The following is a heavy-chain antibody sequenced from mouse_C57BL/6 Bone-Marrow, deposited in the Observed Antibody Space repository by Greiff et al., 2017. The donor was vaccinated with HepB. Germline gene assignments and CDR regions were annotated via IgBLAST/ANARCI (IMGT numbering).Heavy chain of an antibody. J-gene: IGHJ3*01. CDR2: IHPNSGST. CDR1: GYTFTSYW. Sequence: QVQLQQPGAELVKPGASVKLSCKASGYTFTSYWMHWVKQRPGQGLEWIGMIHPNSGSTNYNEKFKSKATLTVDKSSSTAYMQLSSLTYEDSADYCCGRENCDERFAYWGQGTVVTVSA. D-gene: IGHD4-1*01. CDR3: GRENCDERFAY. V-gene: IGHV1-64*01.